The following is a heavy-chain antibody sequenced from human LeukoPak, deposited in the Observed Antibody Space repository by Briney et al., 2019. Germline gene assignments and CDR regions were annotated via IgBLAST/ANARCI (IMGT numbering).Heavy chain of an antibody. D-gene: IGHD6-19*01. CDR2: IYPGDSDT. CDR1: GYRFTNYW. V-gene: IGHV5-51*01. Sequence: GESLKISCKGSGYRFTNYWIGWVRQMPGKGLEWMATIYPGDSDTRYSPSFQGQVTISADQSISTAYLQWSSLKASDTAMYYCARASGWFDYWGQGTLVTVSS. J-gene: IGHJ4*02. CDR3: ARASGWFDY.